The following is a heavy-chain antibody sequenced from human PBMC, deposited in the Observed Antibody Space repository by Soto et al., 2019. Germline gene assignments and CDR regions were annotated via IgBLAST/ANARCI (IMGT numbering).Heavy chain of an antibody. J-gene: IGHJ4*02. CDR2: IKSKTDGGTT. CDR1: GFTFSNAW. D-gene: IGHD2-2*01. V-gene: IGHV3-15*01. Sequence: PGGSLRLSCAASGFTFSNAWMSWVRQAPGKGLEWVGRIKSKTDGGTTDYAAPVKGRFTISRDDSKNTLYLQMNSLKTEDTAVYYCTTAIVVVPAARNYWGQGTLVTVSS. CDR3: TTAIVVVPAARNY.